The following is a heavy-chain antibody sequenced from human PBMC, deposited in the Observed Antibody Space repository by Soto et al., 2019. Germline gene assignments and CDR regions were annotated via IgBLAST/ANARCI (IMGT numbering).Heavy chain of an antibody. CDR2: IYYSGST. CDR1: GGSISSGGYY. D-gene: IGHD1-26*01. Sequence: KQSQTLSLTCTVSGGSISSGGYYWSWIRQHPGKGLEWIGYIYYSGSTYYNPSLKSRVTISVDTSKNQFSLKLSSVTAADTAVYYCARVIEGATTGYEMVYYYGMDVWGQGTTVTVSS. J-gene: IGHJ6*02. V-gene: IGHV4-31*03. CDR3: ARVIEGATTGYEMVYYYGMDV.